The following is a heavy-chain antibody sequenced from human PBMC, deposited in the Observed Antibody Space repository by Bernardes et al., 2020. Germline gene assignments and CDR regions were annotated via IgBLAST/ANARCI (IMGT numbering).Heavy chain of an antibody. CDR3: ARLDVVPAAIEFYYYYYLDG. V-gene: IGHV4-34*01. J-gene: IGHJ6*03. D-gene: IGHD2-2*01. CDR1: GGSLCGYY. CDR2: INHTGST. Sequence: EDLPLTCSVYGGSLCGYYWIWIRQHPGKGLEWIGEINHTGSTNYNPSLTSRVTISVDTSKNQFSLKLSSVTAANTAVYYCARLDVVPAAIEFYYYYYLDGVGKGTTVTVSS.